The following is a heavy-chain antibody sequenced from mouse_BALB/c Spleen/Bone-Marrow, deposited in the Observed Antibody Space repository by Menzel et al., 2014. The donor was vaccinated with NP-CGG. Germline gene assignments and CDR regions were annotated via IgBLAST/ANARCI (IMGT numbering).Heavy chain of an antibody. Sequence: VQLKQSGAELVKPGASVKLSCTASGFNTKDTYMHWVKQRPEQGLEWTGRIDPANGNTKYDPKFQGKATITADTSSSTAYLQLSSLTSEDTAVYYCANYYYGYYFDSWGQGTTLTVSS. CDR3: ANYYYGYYFDS. J-gene: IGHJ2*01. V-gene: IGHV14-3*02. D-gene: IGHD1-1*01. CDR1: GFNTKDTY. CDR2: IDPANGNT.